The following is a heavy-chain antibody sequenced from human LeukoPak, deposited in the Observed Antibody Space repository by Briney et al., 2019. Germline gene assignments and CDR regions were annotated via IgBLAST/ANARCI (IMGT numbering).Heavy chain of an antibody. V-gene: IGHV3-21*01. CDR3: ARGWFGELLWVNYYYYMDV. J-gene: IGHJ6*03. CDR2: ISSSSSYI. D-gene: IGHD3-10*01. Sequence: GGSLRLSCAASGFTFSSYSMNWVRQAPGKGLEWVSSISSSSSYIYYADSVKGRFTISRDNAKNSLYLQMNSLRAEDTAVYYCARGWFGELLWVNYYYYMDVWGKGTTVTISS. CDR1: GFTFSSYS.